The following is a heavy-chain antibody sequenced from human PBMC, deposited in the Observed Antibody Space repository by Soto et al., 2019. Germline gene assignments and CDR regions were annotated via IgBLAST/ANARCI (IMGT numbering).Heavy chain of an antibody. CDR1: GYIFTDHY. CDR3: ARGRYGDY. D-gene: IGHD1-1*01. V-gene: IGHV1-46*01. Sequence: QVQLVQSGAEVRKPGASVKVSCKTSGYIFTDHYIQWVRQAPGQGLEWMGMINPRGGGTTYTERFQGRVAMTRDTSTSTVYLELSSLTPEDTAVYYCARGRYGDYWGQGALVTVSS. J-gene: IGHJ4*02. CDR2: INPRGGGT.